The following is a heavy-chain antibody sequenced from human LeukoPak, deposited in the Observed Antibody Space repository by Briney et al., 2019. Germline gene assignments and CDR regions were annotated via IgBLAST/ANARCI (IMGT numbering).Heavy chain of an antibody. CDR1: GYTFAHYY. J-gene: IGHJ4*02. CDR2: INPNDGTT. V-gene: IGHV1-46*01. Sequence: GASVKVSCKASGYTFAHYYIQWVRQAPGQGLEWMGIINPNDGTTKSAQKFQGRVTMTRDTSTSTLFMELSSLRFEDTAVYYCARVDAAMSDWGRGTLITVSS. CDR3: ARVDAAMSD. D-gene: IGHD5-18*01.